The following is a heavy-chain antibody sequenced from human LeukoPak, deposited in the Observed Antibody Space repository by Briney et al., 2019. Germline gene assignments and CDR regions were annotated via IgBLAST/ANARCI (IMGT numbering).Heavy chain of an antibody. CDR3: ATDSSSYDAFDI. CDR2: IYYSGRT. Sequence: SETLSLTCTVSGGSISSSSYYWGWIRQPPGKGLEWIGNIYYSGRTYYNPSLKSRVTISLDTSKNQFSLRLSSATAADTAVYHCATDSSSYDAFDIWGQGTMVTVSS. J-gene: IGHJ3*02. V-gene: IGHV4-39*07. CDR1: GGSISSSSYY. D-gene: IGHD6-6*01.